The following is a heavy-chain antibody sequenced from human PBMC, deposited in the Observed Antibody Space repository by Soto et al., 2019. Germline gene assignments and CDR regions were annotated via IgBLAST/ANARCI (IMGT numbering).Heavy chain of an antibody. D-gene: IGHD1-26*01. Sequence: SVKVSCKASGGTFSSYAISWVRQAPGQGLEWMGGIIPIFGTANYAQKFQGRVTITADESTSTAYMELSSLRSEDTAVYYCARDWYSGSDWKSEGMDVWAQGNTVPVSS. J-gene: IGHJ6*02. V-gene: IGHV1-69*13. CDR1: GGTFSSYA. CDR3: ARDWYSGSDWKSEGMDV. CDR2: IIPIFGTA.